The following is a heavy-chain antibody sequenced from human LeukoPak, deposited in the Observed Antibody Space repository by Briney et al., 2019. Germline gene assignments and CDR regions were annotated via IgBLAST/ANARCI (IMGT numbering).Heavy chain of an antibody. J-gene: IGHJ6*02. CDR1: GFTFSGYP. CDR3: ARIWVAVLPADGMDV. V-gene: IGHV3-30*04. CDR2: ISYDGSNK. D-gene: IGHD2-2*01. Sequence: GGSLRLSCAASGFTFSGYPIHWVRQAPGKGLEWVAVISYDGSNKYYADSVKGRFTISRDNSKNTLYLQMNSLRAEDTGVYYCARIWVAVLPADGMDVWGLGTTVTVSS.